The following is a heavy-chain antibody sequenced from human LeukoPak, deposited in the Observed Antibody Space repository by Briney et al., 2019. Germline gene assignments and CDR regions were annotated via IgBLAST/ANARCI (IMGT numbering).Heavy chain of an antibody. J-gene: IGHJ3*02. CDR3: ARARLNIPGHAFDI. V-gene: IGHV3-74*01. D-gene: IGHD2/OR15-2a*01. Sequence: GGSLRLSCAASGFTFSSYWMHWVRQAPGKGLVWVSRINSDGSSTSYADSVKGRFTTSRDNAKNTLYLQMNSLRAEDTAVYYCARARLNIPGHAFDIWGQGTMVTVSS. CDR1: GFTFSSYW. CDR2: INSDGSST.